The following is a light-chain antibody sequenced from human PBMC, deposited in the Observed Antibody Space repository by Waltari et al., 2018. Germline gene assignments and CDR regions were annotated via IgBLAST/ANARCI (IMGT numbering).Light chain of an antibody. CDR3: AVWDDSLGGV. V-gene: IGLV1-44*01. J-gene: IGLJ3*02. CDR1: ISNIGGNP. CDR2: NDN. Sequence: QSVLTQPPSVSGTPGQRVTISCSGSISNIGGNPVTWYQQLPGTAPKLLIYNDNQGPSGVPDRFSASKSGTSASLAITGLQSEDDAYYYCAVWDDSLGGVFGGGTKLTVL.